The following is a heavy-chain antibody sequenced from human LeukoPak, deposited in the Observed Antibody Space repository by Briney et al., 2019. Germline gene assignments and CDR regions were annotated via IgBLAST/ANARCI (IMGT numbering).Heavy chain of an antibody. CDR1: GYTFTGYY. Sequence: ASVKVTCKSSGYTFTGYYLHWVRQPPGQGLDWMGWINPNSSGKNYAQKFQGSVTMTRDTYISTAYMERSRLRSDDTAVYYCARDGSQVVAANWFDPWGQGTLVTVSS. V-gene: IGHV1-2*02. J-gene: IGHJ5*02. D-gene: IGHD2-15*01. CDR3: ARDGSQVVAANWFDP. CDR2: INPNSSGK.